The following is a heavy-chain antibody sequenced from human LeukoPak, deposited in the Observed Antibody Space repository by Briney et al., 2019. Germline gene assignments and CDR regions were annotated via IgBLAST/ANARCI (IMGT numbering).Heavy chain of an antibody. J-gene: IGHJ3*02. V-gene: IGHV5-51*01. D-gene: IGHD4-17*01. CDR3: ARLNYGARLRGDAFDT. Sequence: GESLKISCQGSGYRFNIYWIAWVRQMPGKGLECMGTIYPDDSNTVYSPSLQGQVTISVDKSNTTAYLQWNSLKASDTAIYYCARLNYGARLRGDAFDTWGHGTMVSVSS. CDR1: GYRFNIYW. CDR2: IYPDDSNT.